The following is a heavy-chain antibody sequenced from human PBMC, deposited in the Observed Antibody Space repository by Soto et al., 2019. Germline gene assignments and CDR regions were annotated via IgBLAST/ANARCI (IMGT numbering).Heavy chain of an antibody. V-gene: IGHV1-18*01. Sequence: GALVKVSCKASGYTFTSYGISWVRQAPGQGLEWMGWISAYNGNTNYAQKLQGRVTMTTDTSTSTAYMELRSLRSDDTAVYYCARAATYCSSTSCYLGASGWFDPWGQGTLVTVSS. D-gene: IGHD2-2*01. CDR2: ISAYNGNT. CDR1: GYTFTSYG. CDR3: ARAATYCSSTSCYLGASGWFDP. J-gene: IGHJ5*02.